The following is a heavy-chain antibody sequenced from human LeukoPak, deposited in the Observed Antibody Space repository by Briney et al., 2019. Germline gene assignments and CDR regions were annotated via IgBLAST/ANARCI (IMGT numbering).Heavy chain of an antibody. J-gene: IGHJ6*02. CDR2: IYYSGST. CDR3: ARAYCSGGSCYFREYGMDV. CDR1: GGSISSHY. Sequence: PSETLSLTCTVSGGSISSHYWSWIRQPPGKGLEWIGYIYYSGSTNYNPSLKSRVTISVDTSKNQFSLKLSSVTAADTAVYYCARAYCSGGSCYFREYGMDVWGQGTTVTVSS. D-gene: IGHD2-15*01. V-gene: IGHV4-59*08.